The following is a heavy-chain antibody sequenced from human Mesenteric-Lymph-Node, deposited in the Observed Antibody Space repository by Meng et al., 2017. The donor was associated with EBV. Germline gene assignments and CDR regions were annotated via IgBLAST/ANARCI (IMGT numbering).Heavy chain of an antibody. CDR2: ISTYSGNT. V-gene: IGHV1-18*01. CDR1: GYTFTNYG. J-gene: IGHJ5*02. Sequence: QAQLVQSAAEVKKPGASVKVSCRASGYTFTNYGINWVRQAPGQGLEWMGWISTYSGNTDYAQKFQGRVTMTTDTSTNTAYMELRSLRSDDTAVFYCVREAGGGTFNWFDPWGQGTLVTVSS. D-gene: IGHD6-13*01. CDR3: VREAGGGTFNWFDP.